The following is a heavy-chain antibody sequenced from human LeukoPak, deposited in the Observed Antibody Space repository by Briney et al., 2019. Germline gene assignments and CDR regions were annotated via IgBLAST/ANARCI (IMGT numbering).Heavy chain of an antibody. V-gene: IGHV4-30-4*01. D-gene: IGHD3-22*01. CDR3: ARAPQSSYYDSSGYSDAFDI. CDR2: IYYSGST. CDR1: GGSISSGDYY. Sequence: KASETLSLTCTVSGGSISSGDYYWSWIRQPPGTGLEWIVYIYYSGSTYYNPSLKSRVTISVDTSKNQFSLKLSSVTAADTAVYYCARAPQSSYYDSSGYSDAFDIWGQGTMVTVSS. J-gene: IGHJ3*02.